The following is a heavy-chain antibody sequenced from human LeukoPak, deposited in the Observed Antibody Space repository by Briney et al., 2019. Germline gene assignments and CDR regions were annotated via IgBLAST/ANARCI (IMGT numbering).Heavy chain of an antibody. CDR1: GFTFSTYA. D-gene: IGHD1-1*01. V-gene: IGHV3-30-3*01. CDR2: ISYDGSSR. J-gene: IGHJ4*02. Sequence: GGSLRLSCAASGFTFSTYAMHWVRQAPGKGLDWVADISYDGSSRSYADSVRGRFIISRDNSKSTLYVEMNSLRAEDTAVYYCARLVGWNYDYWGQGTLVTVSS. CDR3: ARLVGWNYDY.